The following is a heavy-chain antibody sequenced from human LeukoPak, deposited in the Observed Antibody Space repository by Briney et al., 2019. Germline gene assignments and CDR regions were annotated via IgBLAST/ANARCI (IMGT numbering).Heavy chain of an antibody. D-gene: IGHD5-12*01. J-gene: IGHJ4*02. CDR1: GYTFTTYW. CDR3: ARQYSGFDY. Sequence: PGESLKISCKGSGYTFTTYWIACVRQMPGKGLEWVGIIYPGDSDTRYSPSFQGQVTISADKSISTAYLQWSSLKASDTAMYYCARQYSGFDYWGQGTLVTVSS. CDR2: IYPGDSDT. V-gene: IGHV5-51*01.